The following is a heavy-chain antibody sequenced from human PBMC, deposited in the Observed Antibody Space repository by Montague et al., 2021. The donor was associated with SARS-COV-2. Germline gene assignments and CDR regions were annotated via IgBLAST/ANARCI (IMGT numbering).Heavy chain of an antibody. CDR1: GGSISSSSYY. V-gene: IGHV4-39*07. D-gene: IGHD6-19*01. J-gene: IGHJ4*02. CDR2: IYYSGST. Sequence: CAVSGGSISSSSYYWGWIRQPPGKGLEWIGSIYYSGSTYYNPSLKSRVTISLHTSNNQVSLNLDSVTAADTAVYFCGRGGGIAVAHDWGQGILVTVSS. CDR3: GRGGGIAVAHD.